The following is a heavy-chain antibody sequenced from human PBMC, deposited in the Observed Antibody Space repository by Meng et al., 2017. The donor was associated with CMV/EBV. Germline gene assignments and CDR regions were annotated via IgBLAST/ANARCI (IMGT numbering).Heavy chain of an antibody. CDR3: ARGTKYHLRRWFDY. Sequence: GESLKISCAASGFTFNSYWMSWVRQAPGKGLEWVANIKQDGSEKYYVDSVKGRFTISRDNAKNSLYLQMNSLRAEDTAVYYCARGTKYHLRRWFDYWGQGTLVTVSS. D-gene: IGHD2-2*01. J-gene: IGHJ4*02. V-gene: IGHV3-7*01. CDR1: GFTFNSYW. CDR2: IKQDGSEK.